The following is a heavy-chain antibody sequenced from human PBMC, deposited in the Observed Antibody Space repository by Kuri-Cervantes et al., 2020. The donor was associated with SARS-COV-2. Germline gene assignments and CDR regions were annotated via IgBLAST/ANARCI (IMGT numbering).Heavy chain of an antibody. CDR2: ISSSSSYI. J-gene: IGHJ4*02. Sequence: ETLSLTCTVSGGSISSSSYYWGWVRQAPGKGLEWVSSISSSSSYIYYADSVKGRFTISRDNAKNSLYLQMNSPRAEDTAVYYCARGELGISDYWGQGTLITVSS. V-gene: IGHV3-21*01. D-gene: IGHD7-27*01. CDR3: ARGELGISDY. CDR1: GGSISSSSYY.